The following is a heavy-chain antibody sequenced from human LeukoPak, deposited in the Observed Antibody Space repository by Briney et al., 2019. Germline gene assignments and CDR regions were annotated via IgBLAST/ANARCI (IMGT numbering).Heavy chain of an antibody. Sequence: GGSLRLSCAASGFTFSNCWMNWVRQAPGKGLEWVANIKQDGSETYYVDSVKGRFTISRDNAKNSLYLQMNSLRDEDTAVYYCARGGSGYSYGKIDSWGQGILVTVSS. CDR2: IKQDGSET. J-gene: IGHJ4*02. V-gene: IGHV3-7*01. CDR1: GFTFSNCW. D-gene: IGHD5-18*01. CDR3: ARGGSGYSYGKIDS.